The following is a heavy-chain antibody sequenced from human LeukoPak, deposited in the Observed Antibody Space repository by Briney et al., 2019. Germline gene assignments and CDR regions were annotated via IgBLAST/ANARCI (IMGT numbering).Heavy chain of an antibody. V-gene: IGHV3-21*01. CDR1: GFTFTSYG. D-gene: IGHD3-10*01. CDR3: ARGRSITLLRGVAMSDGFDI. J-gene: IGHJ3*02. Sequence: GSLRLSCTASGFTFTSYGMNWVRQAPGKGLEWASFIDTSGSYIYYGDSLKGRVTISRDNAKNSLYLQMNGLRAEDTAVYYCARGRSITLLRGVAMSDGFDIWGQGAMVTVSS. CDR2: IDTSGSYI.